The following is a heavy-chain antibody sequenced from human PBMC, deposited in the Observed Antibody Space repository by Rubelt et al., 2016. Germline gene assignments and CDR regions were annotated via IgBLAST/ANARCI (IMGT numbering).Heavy chain of an antibody. V-gene: IGHV3-72*01. J-gene: IGHJ5*02. D-gene: IGHD2-15*01. CDR2: TRNKANSYTT. Sequence: GGEWVGRTRNKANSYTTEYAASLKGRFTISGDDSKNSLYLQMDSLRAEDTAMYYCARDFIVVVAGPVAYLDPWGQGTLVTVSS. CDR3: ARDFIVVVAGPVAYLDP.